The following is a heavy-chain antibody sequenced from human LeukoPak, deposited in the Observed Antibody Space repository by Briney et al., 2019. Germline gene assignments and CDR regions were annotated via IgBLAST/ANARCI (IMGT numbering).Heavy chain of an antibody. Sequence: GGSLRLSCAASGFTFSSYAMHWVRQAPGKGLEWVAVISYDGSNKYYADSVKGRFTISRDNSKNTLYLQMNSLRAEDTAVYYCAKGLLGYCSSTSCYGFYYYYGMDVWGQGTTVTVS. CDR2: ISYDGSNK. CDR1: GFTFSSYA. J-gene: IGHJ6*02. V-gene: IGHV3-30-3*01. D-gene: IGHD2-2*01. CDR3: AKGLLGYCSSTSCYGFYYYYGMDV.